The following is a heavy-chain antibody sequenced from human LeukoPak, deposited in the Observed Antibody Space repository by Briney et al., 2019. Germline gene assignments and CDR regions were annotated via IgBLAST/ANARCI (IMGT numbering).Heavy chain of an antibody. CDR3: ARGAYTVDY. Sequence: PGGSLRLSCAASGFTFSRHEMNWVRQAPGNGLEWLSSISSSGHTIYYADSVKGRFTISRDNPKTSLFLQMNSLRADETAVYYWARGAYTVDYWGQGTLVTVSS. V-gene: IGHV3-48*03. CDR1: GFTFSRHE. J-gene: IGHJ4*02. CDR2: ISSSGHTI. D-gene: IGHD4-11*01.